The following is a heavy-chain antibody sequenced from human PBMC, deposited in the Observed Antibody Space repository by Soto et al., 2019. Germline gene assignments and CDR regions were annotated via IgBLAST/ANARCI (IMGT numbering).Heavy chain of an antibody. Sequence: QVQLVQSGAEVKKPGSSVKVSCKASGGTFSSYAISWVRQAPGQGLEWMGGIIPIFGTANYAQKFQGRVTITADESTSTDYMELSSLRSEDTAVYYCARRIQWFGELSPWFDPWGQGTLVTVSS. D-gene: IGHD3-10*01. V-gene: IGHV1-69*01. CDR3: ARRIQWFGELSPWFDP. J-gene: IGHJ5*02. CDR1: GGTFSSYA. CDR2: IIPIFGTA.